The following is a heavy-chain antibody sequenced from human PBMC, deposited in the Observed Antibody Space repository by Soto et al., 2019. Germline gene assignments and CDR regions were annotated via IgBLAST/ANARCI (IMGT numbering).Heavy chain of an antibody. CDR1: AGSISSYY. CDR2: IYYSGST. J-gene: IGHJ3*02. Sequence: SETLSLTCTVSAGSISSYYWSWFRQPPGKGLEWVGYIYYSGSTNYNPSLKSRVTISVDTSKNQFSLKLSSVTAADTAVYYCARRYGSAFDIWGQGTMVTVSS. V-gene: IGHV4-59*08. CDR3: ARRYGSAFDI. D-gene: IGHD1-26*01.